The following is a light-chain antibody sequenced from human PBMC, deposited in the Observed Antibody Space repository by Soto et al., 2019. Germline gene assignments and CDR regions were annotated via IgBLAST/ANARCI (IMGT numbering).Light chain of an antibody. V-gene: IGKV3-15*01. CDR2: GAF. CDR1: QSVSVN. J-gene: IGKJ5*01. Sequence: EIVMTQSPATLSVSPGERATLSCRATQSVSVNLAWYQQKPGQAPRLLIYGAFTRATGIPARFSGSGSGTDFTLTISSLEPEDFAVYYCQQRSNWPPTFGQGTRLE. CDR3: QQRSNWPPT.